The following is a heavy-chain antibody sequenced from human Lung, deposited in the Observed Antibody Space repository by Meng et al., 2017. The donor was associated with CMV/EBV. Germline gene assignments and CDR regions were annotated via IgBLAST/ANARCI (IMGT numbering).Heavy chain of an antibody. CDR1: GYTFIGHY. CDR3: ARGSEYSPRRWFDP. Sequence: ASVKVSCKTSGYTFIGHYMHWLRQAPGQGLEWMGWINPMSGDTNFAQKFQGRVTMTRDTSISTAYMELSRLRSDDTAVYYCARGSEYSPRRWFDPWGRGTLVXVSS. CDR2: INPMSGDT. J-gene: IGHJ5*02. V-gene: IGHV1-2*02. D-gene: IGHD2-21*01.